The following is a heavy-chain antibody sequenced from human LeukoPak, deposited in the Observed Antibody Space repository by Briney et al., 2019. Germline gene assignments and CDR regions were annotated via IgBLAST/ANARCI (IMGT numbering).Heavy chain of an antibody. CDR1: GGSISSYY. CDR2: IYYSGST. D-gene: IGHD3-10*01. V-gene: IGHV4-59*01. J-gene: IGHJ4*02. Sequence: PSETLSLTCTVSGGSISSYYWSWIRQPPGKGLEWMGYIYYSGSTNYNPSLKSRVTISVDTSKNQFSLKLSSVTAADTAVYYCAREPPYPSYGSGSYALDYWGQGTLVTVSS. CDR3: AREPPYPSYGSGSYALDY.